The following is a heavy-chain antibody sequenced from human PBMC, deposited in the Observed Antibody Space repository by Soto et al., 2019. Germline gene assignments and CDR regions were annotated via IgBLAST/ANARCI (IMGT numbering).Heavy chain of an antibody. CDR3: TTDRPLKGNYYGMDV. V-gene: IGHV3-74*01. J-gene: IGHJ6*02. Sequence: PGGSLRLSCAASGFTFSSYWMHWVRQAPGKGLVWVSRINSDGSSTSYAAPVKGRFTISRDDSKNTLYLQMNSLKTEDTAVYYCTTDRPLKGNYYGMDVWGQGTTVTVSS. CDR1: GFTFSSYW. CDR2: INSDGSST.